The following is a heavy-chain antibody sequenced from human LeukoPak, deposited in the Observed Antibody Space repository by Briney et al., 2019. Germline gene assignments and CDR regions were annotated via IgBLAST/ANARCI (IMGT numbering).Heavy chain of an antibody. CDR1: GFTFSSYA. CDR2: ISYDGSNK. J-gene: IGHJ4*02. CDR3: AREMGDLDY. Sequence: GRSLRLSCAASGFTFSSYAMHWVRQAPGKGLEWVAVISYDGSNKYYADSVKGRFTISRDNSKNTLYLQMNSLRAEDTAVYYCAREMGDLDYWGQGTLVTVSS. D-gene: IGHD3-16*01. V-gene: IGHV3-30-3*01.